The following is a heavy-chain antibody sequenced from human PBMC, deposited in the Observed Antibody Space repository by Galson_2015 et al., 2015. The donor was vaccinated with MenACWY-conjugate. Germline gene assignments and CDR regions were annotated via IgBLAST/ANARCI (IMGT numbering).Heavy chain of an antibody. V-gene: IGHV2-70*04. D-gene: IGHD3-22*01. CDR1: GFSLSTSGVG. J-gene: IGHJ3*01. Sequence: PALVKPTQTLTLTCTFSGFSLSTSGVGVGWIRQPPGKALEWLARIDWDDDKFYNPSLKTRLTISKDTSKNQVVLTMTNMDPVDTGTYYCARTYYYDSKAYDLWGQGTMVTVSS. CDR2: IDWDDDK. CDR3: ARTYYYDSKAYDL.